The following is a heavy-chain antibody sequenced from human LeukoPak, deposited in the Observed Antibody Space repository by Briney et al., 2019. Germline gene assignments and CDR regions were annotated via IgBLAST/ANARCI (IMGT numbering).Heavy chain of an antibody. V-gene: IGHV3-7*01. D-gene: IGHD3-3*01. CDR1: GFTFSSYW. CDR2: INQDGSEK. CDR3: ALRRNFCFDY. J-gene: IGHJ4*02. Sequence: PGGSLRLSCAASGFTFSSYWMSWVRQAPGKGLEWVAIINQDGSEKYYVDSVKGRFTISRDNAKNSLYLQMNSPSAEDTAVYYCALRRNFCFDYWGQGTLATVSS.